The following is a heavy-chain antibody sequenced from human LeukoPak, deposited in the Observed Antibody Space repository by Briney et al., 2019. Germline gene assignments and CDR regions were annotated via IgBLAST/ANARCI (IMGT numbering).Heavy chain of an antibody. Sequence: ASVKVSCKASGYTFTSYGISWVRQAPGQGLEWMGWISAYNGNTNYAQKFQGRVTITADKSTSTAYMELSSLRSEDTAVYYCARPYCSGGSCYVENWFDPWGQGTLVTVSS. CDR3: ARPYCSGGSCYVENWFDP. CDR2: ISAYNGNT. D-gene: IGHD2-15*01. J-gene: IGHJ5*02. V-gene: IGHV1-18*01. CDR1: GYTFTSYG.